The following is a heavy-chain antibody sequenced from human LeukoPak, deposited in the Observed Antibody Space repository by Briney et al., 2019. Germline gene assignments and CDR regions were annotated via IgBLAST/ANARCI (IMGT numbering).Heavy chain of an antibody. Sequence: AGGSLRLSCAASGFTFSNAWMSWVRQAPGKGLEWVANIKPDGSQIYYVDSVKGRFTISRDNAKNSLYLQMNSLRAEDTAVYYCARDLNWETYWGQGTLVSVSS. CDR1: GFTFSNAW. CDR3: ARDLNWETY. V-gene: IGHV3-7*01. J-gene: IGHJ4*02. CDR2: IKPDGSQI. D-gene: IGHD7-27*01.